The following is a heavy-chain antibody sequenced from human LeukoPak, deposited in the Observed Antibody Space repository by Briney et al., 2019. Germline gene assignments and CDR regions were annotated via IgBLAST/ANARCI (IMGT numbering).Heavy chain of an antibody. Sequence: SETLSLTCNVSSFSISSGYYWGWIRQPPGTGLEWIGSVYHTGRTYYNLSLKSRVSISVDTSKNQFSLTLSSVSAADTAVYYCARDSGVAEGGGLTWFDPWGQGTLVTVSS. V-gene: IGHV4-38-2*02. CDR1: SFSISSGYY. CDR2: VYHTGRT. D-gene: IGHD3-16*01. J-gene: IGHJ5*02. CDR3: ARDSGVAEGGGLTWFDP.